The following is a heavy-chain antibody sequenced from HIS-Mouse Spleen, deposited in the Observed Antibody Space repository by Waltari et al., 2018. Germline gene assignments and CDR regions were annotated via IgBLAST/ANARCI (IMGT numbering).Heavy chain of an antibody. CDR3: ARESLGYCSSTSCCAFDI. D-gene: IGHD2-2*01. CDR2: IYTSGST. Sequence: QVQLQESGPGLVKPSATLSLTCTVSGGSISSYYWSWIRQPAGKGLEWIGRIYTSGSTNYNPSLKSRVTMSVDTSKNQFSLKLSSVTAADTAVYYCARESLGYCSSTSCCAFDIWGQGTMVTVSS. CDR1: GGSISSYY. J-gene: IGHJ3*02. V-gene: IGHV4-4*07.